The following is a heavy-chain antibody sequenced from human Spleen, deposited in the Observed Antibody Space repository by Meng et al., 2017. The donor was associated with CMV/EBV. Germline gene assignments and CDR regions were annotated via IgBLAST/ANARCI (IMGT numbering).Heavy chain of an antibody. CDR2: RDPNSGNT. CDR3: ARGNPSNWNDADFDY. Sequence: ASVKVSCKASGYIFTSYDINWVRQATGQGLEWMGWRDPNSGNTGYAQKFQGRVTMTRNTSLRTAYMDLSGLRSEDTAVYFCARGNPSNWNDADFDYWGQGTLVTVSS. J-gene: IGHJ4*02. D-gene: IGHD1-1*01. CDR1: GYIFTSYD. V-gene: IGHV1-8*01.